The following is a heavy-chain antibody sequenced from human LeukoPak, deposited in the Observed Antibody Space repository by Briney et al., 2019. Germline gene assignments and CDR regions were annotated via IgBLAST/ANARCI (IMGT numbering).Heavy chain of an antibody. V-gene: IGHV1-2*02. CDR1: GYTFTGYY. CDR3: ARDRYSSGWYPYY. Sequence: ASAKVSCKASGYTFTGYYMHWVRQAPGQGLEWMGWINPNSGGTNYAQKFQGRVTMTRDTSISTAYMELSRLRSDDTAVYYCARDRYSSGWYPYYWGQGTLVTVSS. D-gene: IGHD6-19*01. J-gene: IGHJ4*02. CDR2: INPNSGGT.